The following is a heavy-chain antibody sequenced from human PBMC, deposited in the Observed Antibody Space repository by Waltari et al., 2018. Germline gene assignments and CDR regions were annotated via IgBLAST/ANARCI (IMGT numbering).Heavy chain of an antibody. CDR2: LNEDGSSK. Sequence: EVQLVESGGGLVRPGGALGPPWSAPGFTFRTYWRPWFRQAPGKGLEWVASLNEDGSSKYYLDSVKGRFTISRDNARNSLYLQMNGLGAEDTAVYYCSRDRIWFRETQDYWGQGTLVTVSS. J-gene: IGHJ4*02. CDR1: GFTFRTYW. V-gene: IGHV3-7*01. CDR3: SRDRIWFRETQDY. D-gene: IGHD3-10*01.